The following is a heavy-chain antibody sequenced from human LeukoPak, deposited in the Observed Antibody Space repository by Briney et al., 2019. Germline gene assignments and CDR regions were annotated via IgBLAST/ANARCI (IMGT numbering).Heavy chain of an antibody. V-gene: IGHV4-39*01. CDR3: ARLWSGLRPPDH. CDR2: IHYSGNT. Sequence: SETLSLTCTVSGDSITSRDYYWGWIRQSPGRGLEWIGSIHYSGNTYYNPSRKSRVTMSVDTSKNQLSLRLRSVTAADTAVYYCARLWSGLRPPDHWGQGLLVTVSS. D-gene: IGHD3-3*01. J-gene: IGHJ4*02. CDR1: GDSITSRDYY.